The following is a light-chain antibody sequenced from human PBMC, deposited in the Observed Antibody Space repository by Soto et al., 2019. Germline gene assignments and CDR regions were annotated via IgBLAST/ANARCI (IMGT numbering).Light chain of an antibody. Sequence: DIQMTQSPSTLSASVGDRVALTCRASQSISTWLAWYQQKPGIAPKLLIYKASSLDSGVPSRFSGSGSGTDSTLTISSPQPDDLATYYCQQYNIYPYTFGQGTKLEIK. V-gene: IGKV1-5*03. CDR3: QQYNIYPYT. CDR2: KAS. J-gene: IGKJ2*01. CDR1: QSISTW.